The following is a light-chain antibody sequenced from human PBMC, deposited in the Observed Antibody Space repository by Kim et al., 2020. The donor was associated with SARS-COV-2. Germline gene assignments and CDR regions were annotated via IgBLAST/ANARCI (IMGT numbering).Light chain of an antibody. CDR2: DVS. Sequence: GQSITISCTGTSSDVGGYNYVSWYQQHPGKAPKLMIYDVSNRPSGVSNRFSGSKSGNTASLTISGLQAEDEADYYCSSYTSSSTVVFGGGTQLTAL. V-gene: IGLV2-14*03. J-gene: IGLJ2*01. CDR1: SSDVGGYNY. CDR3: SSYTSSSTVV.